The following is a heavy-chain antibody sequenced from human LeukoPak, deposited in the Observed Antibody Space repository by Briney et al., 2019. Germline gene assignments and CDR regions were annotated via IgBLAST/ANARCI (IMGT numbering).Heavy chain of an antibody. CDR3: ARDVSSSWQGPRFDP. D-gene: IGHD6-13*01. V-gene: IGHV4-39*07. CDR2: IYLSGST. J-gene: IGHJ5*02. CDR1: GGSISSSSYY. Sequence: SETLSLTCTVSGGSISSSSYYWAWIRQPPGKGLEWIGSIYLSGSTDYSPSLESRVTMSIDTSKNQFSLKLSSVTAADTAVYYCARDVSSSWQGPRFDPWGQGTLVTVSS.